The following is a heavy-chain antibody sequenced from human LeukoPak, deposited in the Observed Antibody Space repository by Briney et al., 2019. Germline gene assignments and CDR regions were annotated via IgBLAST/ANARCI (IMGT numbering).Heavy chain of an antibody. V-gene: IGHV4-39*07. CDR1: GGSISSSSYY. D-gene: IGHD3-22*01. CDR2: IYYSGST. CDR3: ARRGQDYYDSSGYKGAVDY. J-gene: IGHJ4*02. Sequence: PSETLSLTCTVSGGSISSSSYYWGWIRQPPGKGLEWIGSIYYSGSTYYNPSLKSRVTISVDTSKSQFSLKLSSVTAADTAVYYCARRGQDYYDSSGYKGAVDYWGQGTLVTVSS.